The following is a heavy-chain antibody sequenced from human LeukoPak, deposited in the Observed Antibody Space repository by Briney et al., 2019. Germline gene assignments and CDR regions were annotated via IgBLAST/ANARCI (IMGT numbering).Heavy chain of an antibody. V-gene: IGHV3-23*01. CDR3: AGDSVPFYYYDSSGTTLFDY. J-gene: IGHJ4*02. CDR1: GFYFANYA. Sequence: GGSLRLSCAASGFYFANYAMSWVRQAPGKGLEWVSATVGGGSPNTYHADSVKGRFTISRDISKTTLYLQMNSLRAEDTAVYYCAGDSVPFYYYDSSGTTLFDYWGQGTLVTVSS. CDR2: TVGGGSPNT. D-gene: IGHD3-22*01.